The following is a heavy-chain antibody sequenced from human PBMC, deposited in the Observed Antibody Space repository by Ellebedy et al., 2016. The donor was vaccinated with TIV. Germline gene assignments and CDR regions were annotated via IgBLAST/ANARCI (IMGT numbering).Heavy chain of an antibody. CDR3: ARVEVGRSGPSYGMDV. CDR2: IDSDGSST. D-gene: IGHD6-19*01. CDR1: GFTFSSYW. V-gene: IGHV3-74*03. J-gene: IGHJ6*02. Sequence: PGGSLRLSCAASGFTFSSYWMHWVRQGPGKGRVWVSRIDSDGSSTTYVDSVKGRFTIYRDNAKNTLYLQMNSLSAEDTAVYYCARVEVGRSGPSYGMDVWGQGTTVTVSS.